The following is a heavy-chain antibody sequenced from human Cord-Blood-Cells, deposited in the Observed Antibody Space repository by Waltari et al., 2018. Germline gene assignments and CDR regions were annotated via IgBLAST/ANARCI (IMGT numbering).Heavy chain of an antibody. CDR1: GGTFSSHA. V-gene: IGHV1-69*01. Sequence: QVQLVQSGAEVKKHGSPVKVSCKASGGTFSSHATSWVRQAPGQGLAWMGGIIPIFGTANYAQKFQGRVTITADESTSTAYMELSSLRAEDTAVYYCARDGAFDDYDAFDIWGQGTMVTVSS. CDR2: IIPIFGTA. D-gene: IGHD1-1*01. CDR3: ARDGAFDDYDAFDI. J-gene: IGHJ3*02.